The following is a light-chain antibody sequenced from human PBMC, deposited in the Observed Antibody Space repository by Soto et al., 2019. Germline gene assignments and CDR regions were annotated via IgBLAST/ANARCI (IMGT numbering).Light chain of an antibody. J-gene: IGKJ5*01. CDR2: SAS. Sequence: DIQMTQSPSSLSASVGDRVTITCRASQDISVYLDWYQQKPGKVPKLLIDSASTLQSGVPSRFSGSGSGTDFTLTISRLQPEDVATYYCQKFTTAPLTFVLGTRLEIK. V-gene: IGKV1-27*01. CDR1: QDISVY. CDR3: QKFTTAPLT.